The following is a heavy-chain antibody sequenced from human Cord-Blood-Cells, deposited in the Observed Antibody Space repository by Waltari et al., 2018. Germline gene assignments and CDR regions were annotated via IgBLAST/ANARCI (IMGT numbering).Heavy chain of an antibody. CDR3: AKEREGSGDY. CDR1: GFTFSSYG. Sequence: QVQLVESGGGVVQPGRSLRLSCAASGFTFSSYGMHWVRQAPGKGLEWVAVRSYERSNKYYADAVKGRFTISRDNSKNTLYLKMNSLRAEDTAVYYCAKEREGSGDYWGQGTLVTVSS. CDR2: RSYERSNK. J-gene: IGHJ4*02. D-gene: IGHD3-10*01. V-gene: IGHV3-30*18.